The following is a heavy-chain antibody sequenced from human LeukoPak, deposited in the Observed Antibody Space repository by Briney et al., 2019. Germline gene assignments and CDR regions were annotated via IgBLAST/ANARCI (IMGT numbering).Heavy chain of an antibody. CDR1: GYTFTSYD. CDR2: ISAYNGNT. J-gene: IGHJ4*02. CDR3: ARTRYERWLQLGFDY. V-gene: IGHV1-18*01. Sequence: ASVKVSCKASGYTFTSYDICWVRQAPGQGLEWMGWISAYNGNTNYAQKLQGRVTMTTDTSTSAAYMELRSLRSDDTAVYYCARTRYERWLQLGFDYWGQGTLVTVSS. D-gene: IGHD5-24*01.